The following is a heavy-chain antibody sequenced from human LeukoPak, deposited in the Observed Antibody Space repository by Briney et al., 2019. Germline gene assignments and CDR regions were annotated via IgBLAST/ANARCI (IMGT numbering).Heavy chain of an antibody. CDR3: ARFYPSVATISY. J-gene: IGHJ4*02. Sequence: DSVKGRFTISRDNAKNSLYLQMNSLRAEDTAVYYCARFYPSVATISYWGQGTLVTVSS. D-gene: IGHD5-24*01. V-gene: IGHV3-11*01.